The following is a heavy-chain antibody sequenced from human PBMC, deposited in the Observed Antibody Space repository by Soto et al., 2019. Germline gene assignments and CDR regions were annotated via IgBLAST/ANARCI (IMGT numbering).Heavy chain of an antibody. V-gene: IGHV1-18*01. D-gene: IGHD6-25*01. CDR2: ISPYSGNT. Sequence: QVQLVQSGAGVKKPGASVKVSCKASGYSFSNYGISWVRQAPGQGLEWMGWISPYSGNTKYAQILKGRVTMTTDTSTSTAYMELRSLRSDDTAVYYCARDWSYPGGGIDYWGQGALVTVSS. J-gene: IGHJ4*02. CDR3: ARDWSYPGGGIDY. CDR1: GYSFSNYG.